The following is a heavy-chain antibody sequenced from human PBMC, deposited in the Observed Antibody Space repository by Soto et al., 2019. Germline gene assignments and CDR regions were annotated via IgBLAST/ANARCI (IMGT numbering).Heavy chain of an antibody. J-gene: IGHJ6*02. Sequence: GGSLRLSCAASGFNFNDYGMHWVRQAPGKGLEWVSSISWNSVSIGYADSVKGRFTISRDNAKNSLYLQMNSLRAEDTALYYCAKDMENGYNPYYYYGMDAWGQGTTVTVSS. CDR2: ISWNSVSI. CDR1: GFNFNDYG. V-gene: IGHV3-9*01. D-gene: IGHD3-10*01. CDR3: AKDMENGYNPYYYYGMDA.